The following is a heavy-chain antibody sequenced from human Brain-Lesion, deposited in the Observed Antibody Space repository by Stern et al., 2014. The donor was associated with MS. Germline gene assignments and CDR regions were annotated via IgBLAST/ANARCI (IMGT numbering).Heavy chain of an antibody. CDR1: GFTVGNYW. Sequence: VQLVESGGGLVQPGGSLTISCTAAGFTVGNYWMTWDRQAPGKGLEWVVNIKEDGTEKNYVDSVKGRFTISRDNARNSLYLQMNSLRVEDTALYYCARVYNTIYGIVTQRGSGMDVWGQGTTVIVSS. V-gene: IGHV3-7*01. CDR2: IKEDGTEK. J-gene: IGHJ6*02. CDR3: ARVYNTIYGIVTQRGSGMDV. D-gene: IGHD3-3*01.